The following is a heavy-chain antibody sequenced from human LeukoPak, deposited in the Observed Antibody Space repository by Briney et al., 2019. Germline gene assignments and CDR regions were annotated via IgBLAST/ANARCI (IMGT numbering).Heavy chain of an antibody. Sequence: GGSLRLSCAASGFTFSSYSLNWVRQAPGKGLEWVSFISSSSITIYYADSVKGRFTISRDNTEKSLYLQMNSLRAEDTAVYYCARDRGGSYSAIDYWGQGTLVTVSS. CDR2: ISSSSITI. J-gene: IGHJ4*02. V-gene: IGHV3-48*04. CDR1: GFTFSSYS. CDR3: ARDRGGSYSAIDY. D-gene: IGHD2-15*01.